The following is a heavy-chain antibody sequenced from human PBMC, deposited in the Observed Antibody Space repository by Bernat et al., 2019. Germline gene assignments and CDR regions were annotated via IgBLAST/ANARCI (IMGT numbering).Heavy chain of an antibody. V-gene: IGHV3-33*01. CDR3: TTGGDYYNRYGMDV. CDR2: IWYDGSNK. CDR1: GFTFRNYG. D-gene: IGHD3-16*01. J-gene: IGHJ6*02. Sequence: QMQLVESGGGVVQPGRSLRLSCAASGFTFRNYGMHWVRQAPGTGLEWVTFIWYDGSNKYYADSVRGRFTISRDNSKNTVYLQMNSLKTEDTAVYYCTTGGDYYNRYGMDVWGQGTTVTVSS.